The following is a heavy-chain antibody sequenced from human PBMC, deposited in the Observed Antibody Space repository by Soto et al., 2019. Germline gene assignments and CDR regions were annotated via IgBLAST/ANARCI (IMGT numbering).Heavy chain of an antibody. CDR3: VKDRYSSGWEGYFDF. V-gene: IGHV3-30*18. D-gene: IGHD6-19*01. CDR2: LSYDRKNK. CDR1: GFIFSDYA. Sequence: QVQLVASGGDVVQPGRSLRLSCEASGFIFSDYAMHWVRQAPGKGLEWVAILSYDRKNKYYADSVKGRFTISRDNSNNALFLQMKSLRPEDTAVYYCVKDRYSSGWEGYFDFWGQGTLVTVSS. J-gene: IGHJ4*02.